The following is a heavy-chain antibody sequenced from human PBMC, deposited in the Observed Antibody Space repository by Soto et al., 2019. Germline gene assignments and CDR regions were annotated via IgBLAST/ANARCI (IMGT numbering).Heavy chain of an antibody. V-gene: IGHV2-5*02. CDR3: APYFNYGDYSSAGEGGY. J-gene: IGHJ4*02. CDR2: IYWDDDK. CDR1: GFSLTTSGVG. D-gene: IGHD4-17*01. Sequence: SGPTLVNPTQTLTWTCTFSGFSLTTSGVGVGWNRQPPGKALEWLALIYWDDDKRYSPSLKSRLTITKDTSKNQVVLTMTNMDPVDTATYYCAPYFNYGDYSSAGEGGYWGPGTLVTVSS.